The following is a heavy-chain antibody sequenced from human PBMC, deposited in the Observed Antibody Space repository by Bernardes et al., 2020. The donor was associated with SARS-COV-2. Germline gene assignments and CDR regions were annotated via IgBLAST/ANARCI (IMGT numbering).Heavy chain of an antibody. CDR1: GFTFNNFG. V-gene: IGHV3-30*18. Sequence: GGSLRLSCEASGFTFNNFGMHWVRQAPGKGLEWVAVISYEGSIQHYADSVKGRFTISRDSSKNTVYLQMNTLRPEDTAMYYCAKLRSVLWIHPYYNAMDAWGQGTTVTVSS. D-gene: IGHD2-2*01. CDR3: AKLRSVLWIHPYYNAMDA. CDR2: ISYEGSIQ. J-gene: IGHJ6*02.